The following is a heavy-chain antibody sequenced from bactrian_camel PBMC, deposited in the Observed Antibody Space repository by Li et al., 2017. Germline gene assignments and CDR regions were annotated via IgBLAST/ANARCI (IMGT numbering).Heavy chain of an antibody. CDR3: AFGLTCMGMEMTSRT. CDR2: SISRTGST. J-gene: IGHJ4*01. CDR1: GYNGRREC. Sequence: DVQLVESGGGSVQAGGSLRLNCVINGYNGRRECVGWFRQAPGKGVEWVSSISRTGSTAYTDSVKGRFTIAQDNDNTMHLQMNALRPDDTGTYYCAFGLTCMGMEMTSRTRGQGTQVTVS. V-gene: IGHV3S40*01. D-gene: IGHD1*01.